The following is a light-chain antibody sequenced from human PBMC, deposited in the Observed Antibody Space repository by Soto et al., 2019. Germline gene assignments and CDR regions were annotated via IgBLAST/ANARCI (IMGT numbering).Light chain of an antibody. CDR2: DAA. CDR3: QQSSKWPHT. Sequence: EIVLTQSPATLSLSPGEEATLSCRASQSVGAFLAWYQQKPGQAPSLLIFDAANRATGIPGRFYAGRSGTDFTLTLSSLGPEDSAVYYCQQSSKWPHTFGPGTKLEIK. J-gene: IGKJ2*01. V-gene: IGKV3-11*01. CDR1: QSVGAF.